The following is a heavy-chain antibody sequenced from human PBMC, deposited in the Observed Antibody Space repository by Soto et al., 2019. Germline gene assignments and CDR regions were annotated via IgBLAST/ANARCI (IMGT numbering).Heavy chain of an antibody. CDR3: AKGKANTVFGVDTLFDY. D-gene: IGHD3-3*01. V-gene: IGHV3-23*01. J-gene: IGHJ4*02. CDR2: ISGNGGTT. CDR1: GFTFSSFA. Sequence: GGSLRLSCAASGFTFSSFAIIWVRQAPGKGLEWVSLISGNGGTTSYADSVKVRFTISRDNSNKMLYLQMNSLRAEDTAVYYCAKGKANTVFGVDTLFDYWGQGTLVTVSS.